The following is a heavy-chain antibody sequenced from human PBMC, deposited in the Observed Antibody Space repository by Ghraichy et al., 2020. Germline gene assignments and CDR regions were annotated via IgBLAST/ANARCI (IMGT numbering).Heavy chain of an antibody. CDR2: ISGSGGST. CDR1: GFTFSSYA. J-gene: IGHJ6*03. Sequence: GSLRLSCAASGFTFSSYAMSWVRQAPGKGLEWVSAISGSGGSTYYADSVKGRFTISRDNSKNTLYLQMNSLRAEDTAVYYCAKGAHDYGDYQVVGYYYYMDVWGKGTTVTVSS. CDR3: AKGAHDYGDYQVVGYYYYMDV. V-gene: IGHV3-23*01. D-gene: IGHD4-17*01.